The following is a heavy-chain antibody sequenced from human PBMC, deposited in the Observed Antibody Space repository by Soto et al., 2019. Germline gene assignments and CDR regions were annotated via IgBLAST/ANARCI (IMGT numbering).Heavy chain of an antibody. Sequence: QVQLQQWGAGLLKPSETLSLTCAVYGGSFSGYYWSWIRQPPGKGLEWIGEINHSGSTNYNPSLKSRVTISVDTSKNQFSLKLSFVAAADTAVYYCARSYDSSGYYRYWGQGTLVTVSS. V-gene: IGHV4-34*01. CDR3: ARSYDSSGYYRY. D-gene: IGHD3-22*01. CDR1: GGSFSGYY. CDR2: INHSGST. J-gene: IGHJ4*02.